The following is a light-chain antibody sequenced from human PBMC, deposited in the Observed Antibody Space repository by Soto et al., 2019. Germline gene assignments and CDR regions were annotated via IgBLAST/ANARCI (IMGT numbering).Light chain of an antibody. V-gene: IGLV2-14*01. CDR1: SSDVGAYNY. J-gene: IGLJ1*01. CDR2: DVS. CDR3: SSYTSSSTPYV. Sequence: QSVLTQPASVSGSSRQSITISCTGTSSDVGAYNYVSWYQQQPGKVPKLMIYDVSNRPSGVSNRFSGSKSGNTASLTISGLQAEDEADYYCSSYTSSSTPYVFGTGTKLTVL.